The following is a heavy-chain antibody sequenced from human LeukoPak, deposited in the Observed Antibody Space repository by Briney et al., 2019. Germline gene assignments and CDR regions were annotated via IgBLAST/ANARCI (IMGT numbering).Heavy chain of an antibody. Sequence: GGSLRLSCAASGFTVSSSYMSWVCQAPGKGLEWVSVIYSGGSTYYADSVKGRFTISRDNSKNTLYLQMNSLRAEDTAVYYCATRHSYGSGSFDYWGRGTLVTVSS. CDR2: IYSGGST. V-gene: IGHV3-53*01. CDR3: ATRHSYGSGSFDY. CDR1: GFTVSSSY. J-gene: IGHJ4*02. D-gene: IGHD3-10*01.